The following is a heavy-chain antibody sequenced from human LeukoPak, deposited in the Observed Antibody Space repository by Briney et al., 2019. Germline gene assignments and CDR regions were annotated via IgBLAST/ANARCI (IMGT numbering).Heavy chain of an antibody. V-gene: IGHV4-34*01. D-gene: IGHD3-16*02. CDR2: INHCGST. CDR1: GGSFSGYY. Sequence: SETLSLTCAVYGGSFSGYYWSWIRQPPGKGLEWIGEINHCGSTNYNPSLKSRVTISVDTSKNQFSLKLSSVTAADTAVYYCARFDMITFGGVIVISGRFDYWGQGTLVTVSS. CDR3: ARFDMITFGGVIVISGRFDY. J-gene: IGHJ4*02.